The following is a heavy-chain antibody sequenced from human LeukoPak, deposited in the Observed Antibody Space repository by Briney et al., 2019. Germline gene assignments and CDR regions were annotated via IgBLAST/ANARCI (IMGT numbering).Heavy chain of an antibody. Sequence: ASVKVSFTASGYTFTSHGISWVRQAPGQGLEWMGWVSTYNGNTNYVPKYQGRVTMTTDTSTSTAYMELRSLRSDDTAVYYCARDVDTATDQINDYWGQGTLVTVSS. V-gene: IGHV1-18*04. J-gene: IGHJ4*02. CDR2: VSTYNGNT. CDR3: ARDVDTATDQINDY. D-gene: IGHD5-18*01. CDR1: GYTFTSHG.